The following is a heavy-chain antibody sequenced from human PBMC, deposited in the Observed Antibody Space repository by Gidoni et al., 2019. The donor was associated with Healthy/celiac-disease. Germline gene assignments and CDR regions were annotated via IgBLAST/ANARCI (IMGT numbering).Heavy chain of an antibody. J-gene: IGHJ4*02. V-gene: IGHV3-11*06. CDR1: GFTFSDYY. CDR3: AMAGELLRGDY. Sequence: QVQLVESGGGLVKPGGSLRLSCAASGFTFSDYYMSWIRQAPGKGLEWVSYISSSSSYTNDADSVKGRFTISRDNAKNSLYLQMNSLRAEDTAVYYCAMAGELLRGDYWGQGTLVTVSS. CDR2: ISSSSSYT. D-gene: IGHD1-26*01.